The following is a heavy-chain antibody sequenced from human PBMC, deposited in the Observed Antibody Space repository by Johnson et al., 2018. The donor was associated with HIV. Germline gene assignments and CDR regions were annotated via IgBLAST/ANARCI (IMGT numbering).Heavy chain of an antibody. V-gene: IGHV3-30-3*01. D-gene: IGHD5-18*01. CDR1: GFTFSSYA. Sequence: QVQLVESGGGVVQPGRSLRLSCAASGFTFSSYAMHWVRQAPGNGLEWVAVISYDGSNKYYADSVKGRFTVPRDNSKNTLYLQMNSLRPEDTAVYYCARIMDTDMVLGENAFDMWGQGTMVTVSS. CDR2: ISYDGSNK. J-gene: IGHJ3*02. CDR3: ARIMDTDMVLGENAFDM.